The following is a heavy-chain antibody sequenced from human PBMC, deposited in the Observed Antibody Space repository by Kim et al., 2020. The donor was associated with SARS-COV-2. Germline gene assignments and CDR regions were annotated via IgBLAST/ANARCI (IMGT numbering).Heavy chain of an antibody. CDR3: ARDAHFFDSSGYNRCAAFDM. Sequence: GGSLRLSCVASGFTVSSNYLSWVRQAPGQGLEWVSSIYGSGETYFADSVQGRFTISRDDPKNILYLQMDSLRVEDTALYYCARDAHFFDSSGYNRCAAFDMWGQGTMVIVSS. CDR2: IYGSGET. J-gene: IGHJ3*02. V-gene: IGHV3-53*01. CDR1: GFTVSSNY. D-gene: IGHD5-18*01.